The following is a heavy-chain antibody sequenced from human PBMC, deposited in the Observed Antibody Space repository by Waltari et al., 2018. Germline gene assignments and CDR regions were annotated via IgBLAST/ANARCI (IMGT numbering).Heavy chain of an antibody. D-gene: IGHD6-6*01. CDR2: IWFDGTTT. Sequence: VQMVESGGGVVQPGRSMRLSCAAYRFDLDNYGMHWVRQAPGKGLEWVAIIWFDGTTTYYAESVKGRFTISRDSSRNTVYLQMNSLRAEDTAVYYCARDDRSIAALQYWGQGTLVTVSS. CDR1: RFDLDNYG. CDR3: ARDDRSIAALQY. J-gene: IGHJ4*02. V-gene: IGHV3-33*01.